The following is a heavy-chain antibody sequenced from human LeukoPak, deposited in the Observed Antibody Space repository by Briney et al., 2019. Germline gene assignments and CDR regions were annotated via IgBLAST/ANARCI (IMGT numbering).Heavy chain of an antibody. CDR2: IYSIGST. J-gene: IGHJ6*03. CDR1: GASISSGSNY. D-gene: IGHD3-22*01. Sequence: PSETLSLTCSVSGASISSGSNYWGWIRQPPGKTLEWIGRIYSIGSTYCNPSRKSRVIIITGTPKNHFSLTLSSVTAADTAVYYCARASVLVADHWLLPSAVYYHYYNYMDVWGKGPTVTVSS. CDR3: ARASVLVADHWLLPSAVYYHYYNYMDV. V-gene: IGHV4-39*07.